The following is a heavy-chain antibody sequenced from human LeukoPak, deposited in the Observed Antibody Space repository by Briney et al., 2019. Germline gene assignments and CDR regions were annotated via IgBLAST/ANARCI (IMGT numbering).Heavy chain of an antibody. D-gene: IGHD3-10*01. V-gene: IGHV1-8*01. Sequence: ASVKVSCKASGYTFTSYDINWVRQATGQGLEWMGWMNPNSGNTGYAQKFQGRVTMTRNTSISTAYMELSSLRSEDTAVYYCARVVLGFGGPEYYYYMDVWGKGTTVTIS. CDR2: MNPNSGNT. J-gene: IGHJ6*03. CDR3: ARVVLGFGGPEYYYYMDV. CDR1: GYTFTSYD.